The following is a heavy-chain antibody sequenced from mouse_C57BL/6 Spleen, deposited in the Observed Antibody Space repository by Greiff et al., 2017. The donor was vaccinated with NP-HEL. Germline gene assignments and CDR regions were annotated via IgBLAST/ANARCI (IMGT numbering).Heavy chain of an antibody. CDR2: INPNNGGT. CDR3: ARKGLLATVVVTDAMDY. J-gene: IGHJ4*01. V-gene: IGHV1-18*01. D-gene: IGHD1-1*01. CDR1: GYTFTDYN. Sequence: EVQLQQSGPELVKPGASVKIPCKASGYTFTDYNMDWVKQSHGKSLEWIGDINPNNGGTIYNQKFKGKATLTVDKSSSTAYMELRSLTSEDTAVYYCARKGLLATVVVTDAMDYWGQGTSVTVSS.